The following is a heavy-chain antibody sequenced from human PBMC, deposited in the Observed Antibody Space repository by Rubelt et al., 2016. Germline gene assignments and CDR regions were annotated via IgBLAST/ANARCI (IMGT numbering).Heavy chain of an antibody. V-gene: IGHV7-4-1*02. J-gene: IGHJ4*02. D-gene: IGHD6-6*01. CDR1: GYTFTSYA. CDR3: ARDAEYSSSHDFDY. CDR2: INTNTGNP. Sequence: KVSCKASGYTFTSYAMNWVRQAPGQGLEWMGWINTNTGNPTYAQGFTGRFFFSLDTSVSTAYLQISSLKAEDTAVYYCARDAEYSSSHDFDYWGQGTLVTVSS.